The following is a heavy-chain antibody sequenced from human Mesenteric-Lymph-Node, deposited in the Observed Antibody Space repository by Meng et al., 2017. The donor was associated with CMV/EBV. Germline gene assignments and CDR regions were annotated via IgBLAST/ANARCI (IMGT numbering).Heavy chain of an antibody. CDR3: ARAELGPGPLDS. J-gene: IGHJ4*02. V-gene: IGHV3-30*03. Sequence: GESLKISCAASGFTFSSYWMHWVRQAPGKGLEWVAVISYDGSNRYFADSVKGRFTISRDNSKNTLYLQMNTLRPEDTAVYFCARAELGPGPLDSWGQGTLVTVSS. CDR2: ISYDGSNR. CDR1: GFTFSSYW. D-gene: IGHD7-27*01.